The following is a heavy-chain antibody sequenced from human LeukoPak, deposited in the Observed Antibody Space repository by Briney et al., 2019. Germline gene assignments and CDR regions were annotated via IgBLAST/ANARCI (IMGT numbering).Heavy chain of an antibody. J-gene: IGHJ3*02. V-gene: IGHV1-2*04. D-gene: IGHD3-10*01. CDR1: GYTFTGYY. CDR2: INPNSGGT. CDR3: ARGYYYGSGSYYNSNAFDI. Sequence: GASVKVSCKASGYTFTGYYMHWVRQAPGQGLEWMGWINPNSGGTNYAQKFQGWVTMTRDTSISTAYMELSRLRSDDTAVYYCARGYYYGSGSYYNSNAFDIWGQGTMVTVSS.